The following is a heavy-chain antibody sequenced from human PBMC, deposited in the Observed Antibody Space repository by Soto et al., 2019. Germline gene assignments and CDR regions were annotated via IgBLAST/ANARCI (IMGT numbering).Heavy chain of an antibody. J-gene: IGHJ6*02. CDR3: AKAIGYCSGGSCYSYYYYYGMDV. Sequence: GESLKISCAASGFTFSSYAMSWVRQAPGKGLEWVSAISGSGGSTYYADSVKGRFTISRDNSKNTLYLQMNSLRAEDTAVYYCAKAIGYCSGGSCYSYYYYYGMDVWGQGTTVTVSS. V-gene: IGHV3-23*01. CDR1: GFTFSSYA. D-gene: IGHD2-15*01. CDR2: ISGSGGST.